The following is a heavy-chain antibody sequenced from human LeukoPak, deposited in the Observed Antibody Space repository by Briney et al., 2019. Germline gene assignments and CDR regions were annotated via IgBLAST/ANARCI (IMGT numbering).Heavy chain of an antibody. CDR3: ARGRIAAAGTLGY. D-gene: IGHD6-13*01. Sequence: SETLSLTCAVYGGSFSGYYWSWIRQPPGKGLEWIGEINHSGSTNYNPSLKSRVTISVDTSKNQFSLELSSVTAADTAVYYCARGRIAAAGTLGYWGQGTLVTVSS. V-gene: IGHV4-34*01. J-gene: IGHJ4*02. CDR2: INHSGST. CDR1: GGSFSGYY.